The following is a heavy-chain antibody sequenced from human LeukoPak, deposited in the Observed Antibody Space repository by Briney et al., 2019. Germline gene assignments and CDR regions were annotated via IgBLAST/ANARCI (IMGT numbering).Heavy chain of an antibody. CDR2: ICSGGST. CDR3: AKEGIAAAGIW. J-gene: IGHJ4*02. V-gene: IGHV3-53*01. D-gene: IGHD6-13*01. Sequence: GGSLRLSCAASGFTVSSNYMSWVRQAPGKGLEWVSVICSGGSTYYADSVKGRFTISRDNSKNTLYLQMNSLRAEDTAVYYCAKEGIAAAGIWWGQGTLVTVSS. CDR1: GFTVSSNY.